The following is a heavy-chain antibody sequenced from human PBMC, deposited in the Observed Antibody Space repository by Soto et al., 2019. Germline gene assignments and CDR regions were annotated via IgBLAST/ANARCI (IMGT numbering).Heavy chain of an antibody. Sequence: PGGSLRLSCAASGFTFSSYGMHWVRQAPGKGLEWVAVISYDGSNKYYADSVKGRFTISRDNSKNTLYLQMNSLRAEDTAVYYCAKASFASSPYYYDHWGQGTLVTVSS. J-gene: IGHJ4*02. CDR2: ISYDGSNK. D-gene: IGHD3-3*01. CDR1: GFTFSSYG. V-gene: IGHV3-30*18. CDR3: AKASFASSPYYYDH.